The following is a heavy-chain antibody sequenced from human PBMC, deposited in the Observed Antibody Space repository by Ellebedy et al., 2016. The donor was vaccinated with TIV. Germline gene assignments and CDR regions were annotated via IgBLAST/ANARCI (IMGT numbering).Heavy chain of an antibody. CDR2: ISHTGSRT. V-gene: IGHV3-23*01. J-gene: IGHJ4*02. CDR3: AKGRGGGSDSSAPRYYFDS. D-gene: IGHD6-19*01. Sequence: PGGSLRLSCAASGFTFNNYAMSWVRQAPGKGLEWVSTISHTGSRTYYANSVAGRFIISRDNSKRTLYLQMNSLRAEDTAVYYCAKGRGGGSDSSAPRYYFDSWGLGTLVTVSS. CDR1: GFTFNNYA.